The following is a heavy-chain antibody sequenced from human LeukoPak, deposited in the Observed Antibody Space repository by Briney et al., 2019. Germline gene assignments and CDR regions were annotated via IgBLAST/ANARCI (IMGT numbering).Heavy chain of an antibody. V-gene: IGHV3-11*01. CDR3: ARGLITSWNWAGVDY. CDR2: ISGSGNTI. CDR1: KFIFSDYY. Sequence: GGSLRLSCATSKFIFSDYYMSWIRQAPGKGLEWVSYISGSGNTIYYADSVKGRFAISRDNAKNSLFLQMNSLRAEDTAVYYCARGLITSWNWAGVDYWGQGTLVTVSS. J-gene: IGHJ4*02. D-gene: IGHD1-7*01.